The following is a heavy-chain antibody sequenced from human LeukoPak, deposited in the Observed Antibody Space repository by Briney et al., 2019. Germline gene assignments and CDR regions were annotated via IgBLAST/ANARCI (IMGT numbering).Heavy chain of an antibody. CDR1: GFIVSRSF. CDR3: ASAPSPGIAAASDY. V-gene: IGHV3-53*01. J-gene: IGHJ4*02. Sequence: PGGSLRLSCAASGFIVSRSFMSWVRQTPGRGLEWVSVIYTDGSTYYTDSVKGRFTISRNNSKNTLDLEMNSLKTEDTALYYCASAPSPGIAAASDYWGQGTLVTVSS. CDR2: IYTDGST. D-gene: IGHD6-13*01.